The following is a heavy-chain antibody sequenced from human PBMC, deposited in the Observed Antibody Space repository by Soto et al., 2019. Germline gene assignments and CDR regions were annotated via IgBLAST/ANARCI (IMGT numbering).Heavy chain of an antibody. CDR3: ARDAMVRGVTIYYYYGMDV. Sequence: VGSLRLSCAASGFTFSSYAMHWVRQAPGKGLEWVAVISYDGSNKYYADSVKGRFTISRDNSKNTLYLQMKSLRAEDTAVYYCARDAMVRGVTIYYYYGMDVWGQGTTVTVSS. CDR1: GFTFSSYA. D-gene: IGHD3-10*01. V-gene: IGHV3-30-3*01. CDR2: ISYDGSNK. J-gene: IGHJ6*02.